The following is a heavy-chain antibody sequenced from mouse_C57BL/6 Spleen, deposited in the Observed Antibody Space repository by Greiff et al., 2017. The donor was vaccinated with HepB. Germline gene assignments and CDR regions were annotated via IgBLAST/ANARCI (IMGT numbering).Heavy chain of an antibody. CDR3: TTPIYYGYDGAY. V-gene: IGHV14-4*01. CDR1: GFNIKDDY. Sequence: EVKLMESGAELVRPGASVKLSCTASGFNIKDDYMHWVKQRPEQGLEWIGWIDPENGDTEYASKFQGKATITADTSSTTAYLQLSSLTSEDTAVYYCTTPIYYGYDGAYWGQGTLVTVSA. J-gene: IGHJ3*01. CDR2: IDPENGDT. D-gene: IGHD2-2*01.